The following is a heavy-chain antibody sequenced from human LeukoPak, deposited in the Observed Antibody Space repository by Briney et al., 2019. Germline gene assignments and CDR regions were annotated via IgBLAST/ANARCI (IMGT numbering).Heavy chain of an antibody. CDR2: MNPNSGNT. CDR3: ARARPRYCSGGSCRFGIDY. CDR1: GYTFTSYD. Sequence: ASVKVSCKASGYTFTSYDINWVRQATGQGLEWMGRMNPNSGNTGYAQKFQGRVTMTRNTSISTAYMELSSLRSEDTAVYYCARARPRYCSGGSCRFGIDYWGQGTPVTVSS. J-gene: IGHJ4*02. D-gene: IGHD2-15*01. V-gene: IGHV1-8*01.